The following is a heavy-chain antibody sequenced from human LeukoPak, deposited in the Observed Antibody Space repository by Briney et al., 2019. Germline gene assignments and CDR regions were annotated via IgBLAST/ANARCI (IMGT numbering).Heavy chain of an antibody. D-gene: IGHD3-22*01. CDR1: GYTFTSYD. Sequence: ASVKVSCMASGYTFTSYDINWVRQATGQGLEWMGWVNPNSGNTGYAQKFQGRVTMTRNTATSTVYMELSSLRSEDTAVYYCARRSDDYDSSAYYHWGQGTLVTVSS. J-gene: IGHJ4*02. CDR2: VNPNSGNT. V-gene: IGHV1-8*01. CDR3: ARRSDDYDSSAYYH.